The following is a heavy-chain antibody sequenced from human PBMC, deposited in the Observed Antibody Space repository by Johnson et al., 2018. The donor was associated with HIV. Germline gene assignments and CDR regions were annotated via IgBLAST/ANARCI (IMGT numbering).Heavy chain of an antibody. J-gene: IGHJ3*01. CDR2: IYSGGST. D-gene: IGHD1-26*01. Sequence: VQLVESGGGVVQPGGSLRLSCVGSSNYKSWVRQAPGQGLEWVSVIYSGGSTYYADPAKGRFTIPTDTSKNMLYLQMNSLRPEDTAVYYCTRGSFTDDALDVWGLGTMVTVSS. CDR1: SNY. V-gene: IGHV3-66*02. CDR3: TRGSFTDDALDV.